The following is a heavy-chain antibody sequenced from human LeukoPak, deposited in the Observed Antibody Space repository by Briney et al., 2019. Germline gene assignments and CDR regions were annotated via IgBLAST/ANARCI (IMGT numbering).Heavy chain of an antibody. V-gene: IGHV3-48*03. CDR2: ISNSGTTM. CDR3: ASIRRDGYNYHHY. D-gene: IGHD5-24*01. Sequence: GGSLRLSCAASGFTFSNYEMNWVRQAPGKGLEWVSYISNSGTTMYYAESVKGRFSVSRDNAKNSLYLQMNSLRAEDTAVYYCASIRRDGYNYHHYWGQGTLVTVSS. CDR1: GFTFSNYE. J-gene: IGHJ4*02.